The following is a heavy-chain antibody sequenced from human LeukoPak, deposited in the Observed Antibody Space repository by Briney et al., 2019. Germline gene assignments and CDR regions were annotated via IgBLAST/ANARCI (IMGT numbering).Heavy chain of an antibody. J-gene: IGHJ4*02. V-gene: IGHV1-69*05. CDR1: RYTFTRYA. D-gene: IGHD1-7*01. CDR2: IIPIFGTA. Sequence: ASVKVSSKPSRYTFTRYAINWVRQATGQGLEWMGGIIPIFGTANYAQKFQGRVTITTDESTSTAYMELSSLRSEDTAVYYCAREGSAELPNEYYSDCWGQGTLVTVSS. CDR3: AREGSAELPNEYYSDC.